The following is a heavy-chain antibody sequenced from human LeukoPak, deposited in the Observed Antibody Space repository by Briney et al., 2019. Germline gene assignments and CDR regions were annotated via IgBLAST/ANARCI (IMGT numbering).Heavy chain of an antibody. CDR3: ARDICSWVPYYYYYMDV. V-gene: IGHV4-59*01. J-gene: IGHJ6*03. D-gene: IGHD6-13*01. CDR2: IYYSGST. Sequence: SETLSLTCTVPGGSISSYYWSWIRQPPGKGLEWIGYIYYSGSTNYTPSLKSRVTISVDTSKNQFSLKLSSVTAADTDVYYCARDICSWVPYYYYYMDVWGKGTTVTISS. CDR1: GGSISSYY.